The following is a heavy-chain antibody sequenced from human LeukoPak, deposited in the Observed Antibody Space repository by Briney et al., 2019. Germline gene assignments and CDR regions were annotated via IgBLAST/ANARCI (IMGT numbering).Heavy chain of an antibody. CDR2: IYPGDSDT. V-gene: IGHV5-51*01. J-gene: IGHJ4*02. Sequence: GESLKISCKGSGYSFTSYWIGWVRQMPGKGLEWMGIIYPGDSDTRYSPSFQGQVTISADKSISTAYLQWSSLKASDTAMYYCARRDNKYSCGTIFDYWGQGTLVTVSS. CDR1: GYSFTSYW. D-gene: IGHD5-18*01. CDR3: ARRDNKYSCGTIFDY.